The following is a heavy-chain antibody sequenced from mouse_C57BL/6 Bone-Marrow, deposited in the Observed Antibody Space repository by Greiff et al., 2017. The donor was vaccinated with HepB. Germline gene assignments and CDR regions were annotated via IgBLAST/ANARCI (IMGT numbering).Heavy chain of an antibody. CDR3: ARFDSMDY. V-gene: IGHV1-82*01. CDR2: IYPGDGDT. J-gene: IGHJ4*01. CDR1: GYAFSSSW. D-gene: IGHD2-4*01. Sequence: QVQLQQSGPELVKPGASVKISCKASGYAFSSSWMNRVKQRPGKGLEWIGRIYPGDGDTNYNGKFKGKATLTADKSSSTAYMQLSSLTSEDSAVYFCARFDSMDYWGQGTSVTVSS.